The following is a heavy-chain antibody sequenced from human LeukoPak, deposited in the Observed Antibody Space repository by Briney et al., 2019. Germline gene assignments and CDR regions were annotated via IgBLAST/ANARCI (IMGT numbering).Heavy chain of an antibody. V-gene: IGHV4-38-2*02. J-gene: IGHJ3*02. D-gene: IGHD3-22*01. CDR2: IYHSGST. CDR1: GYSISSGYY. Sequence: SETLSLTCTVSGYSISSGYYWGWIRQPPGKGLEWIGSIYHSGSTYYNPSLKSRVTISVDTSKNQFSLKLSSVTAADTAVYYCAREEGKDYYDSSGYHKDDAFDIWGQGTMATVSS. CDR3: AREEGKDYYDSSGYHKDDAFDI.